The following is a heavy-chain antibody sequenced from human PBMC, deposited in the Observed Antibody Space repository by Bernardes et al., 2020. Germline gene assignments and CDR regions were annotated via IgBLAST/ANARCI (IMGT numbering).Heavy chain of an antibody. D-gene: IGHD3-3*01. CDR3: ARALYYDFWSGYYTPNNWFDP. CDR2: INHSGST. V-gene: IGHV4-34*01. Sequence: SETLSLTCAVYGGSFSGYYWSWIRQPPGKGLEWIGEINHSGSTNYNPSLKSRVTISVDTSKNQFSLKLSSVTAADTAVYYCARALYYDFWSGYYTPNNWFDPWGQGTLVTVSS. J-gene: IGHJ5*02. CDR1: GGSFSGYY.